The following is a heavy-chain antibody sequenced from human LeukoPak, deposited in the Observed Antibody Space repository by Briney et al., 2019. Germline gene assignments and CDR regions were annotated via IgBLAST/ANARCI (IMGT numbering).Heavy chain of an antibody. CDR2: IYTSGST. Sequence: SETLSLTCTVSGGSISSYYWGWIRQPAGKGLEWIGGIYTSGSTNYNPSLKSRVTMSVDTSKNQFSLKLSSVTAADTAVYYCAREVVVVPAAITAVRGNWFDPWGQGTLVTVSS. CDR3: AREVVVVPAAITAVRGNWFDP. D-gene: IGHD2-2*02. J-gene: IGHJ5*02. V-gene: IGHV4-4*07. CDR1: GGSISSYY.